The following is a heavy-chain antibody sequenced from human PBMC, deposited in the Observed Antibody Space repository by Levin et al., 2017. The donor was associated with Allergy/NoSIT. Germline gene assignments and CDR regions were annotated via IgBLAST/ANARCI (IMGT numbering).Heavy chain of an antibody. CDR1: GFTFSSYA. D-gene: IGHD6-19*01. J-gene: IGHJ4*02. Sequence: GESLKISCAASGFTFSSYAMSWVRQAPGKGLEWVSGLSGSGDNTYYADSVKGRFTISRDNSKSTLYLQLDSLRAEDTAVYYCATDERCHTTGWYYFDYWGQGTLVTVSS. V-gene: IGHV3-23*01. CDR3: ATDERCHTTGWYYFDY. CDR2: LSGSGDNT.